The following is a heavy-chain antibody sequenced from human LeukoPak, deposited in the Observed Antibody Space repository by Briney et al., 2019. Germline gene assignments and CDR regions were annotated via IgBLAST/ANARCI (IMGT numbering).Heavy chain of an antibody. CDR2: IIPIFGTA. Sequence: SVKVSCKASGGTFSSYAISWVRQAPGQGLEWMGGIIPIFGTANYAQKFQSRVTITADESTSTAYMELSSLRSEDTAVYYCASICSGGSCYNYYFDYWGQGTLVTVSS. CDR1: GGTFSSYA. CDR3: ASICSGGSCYNYYFDY. V-gene: IGHV1-69*13. J-gene: IGHJ4*02. D-gene: IGHD2-15*01.